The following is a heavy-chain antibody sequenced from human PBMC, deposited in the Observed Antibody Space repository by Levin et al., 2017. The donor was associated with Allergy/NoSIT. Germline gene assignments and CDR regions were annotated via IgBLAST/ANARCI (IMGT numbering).Heavy chain of an antibody. CDR2: IDPHDSYT. CDR1: GFDFSSHW. V-gene: IGHV5-10-1*01. J-gene: IGHJ4*02. Sequence: GESLKISCKVSGFDFSSHWINWVRQVPGKGLEWMGNIDPHDSYTNYSPSFRGHVTVSVDRSINTAYLQLSSLNASDTAIYYCARRRGTYGGYFDFWGQGSLLIVSS. D-gene: IGHD4-23*01. CDR3: ARRRGTYGGYFDF.